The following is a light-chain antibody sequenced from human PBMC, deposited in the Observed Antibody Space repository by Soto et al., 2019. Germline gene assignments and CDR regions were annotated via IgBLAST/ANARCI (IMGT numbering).Light chain of an antibody. CDR3: QQYGSSFL. J-gene: IGKJ1*01. CDR1: QSVSSN. Sequence: EIVMTQSPATLSVSPGERATLSCRASQSVSSNLAWYQQKPGQAPRLLIYDASSRATGIPDRFSGGGSGTDFTLTISRLEPEDFAVYHCQQYGSSFLFGQGTKV. V-gene: IGKV3-20*01. CDR2: DAS.